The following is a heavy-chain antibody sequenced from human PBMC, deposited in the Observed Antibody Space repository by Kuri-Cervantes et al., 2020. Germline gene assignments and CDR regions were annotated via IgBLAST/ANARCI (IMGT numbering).Heavy chain of an antibody. CDR2: INPNSGDT. J-gene: IGHJ4*02. Sequence: ASVKVSCKASGYTFTGYYIHWVRQAPGQGLAWMGWINPNSGDTNYAQKFQGWVTMTRDTSISTAYMELSRLRSDDTAVYYCARSGGWYFIGIGYWGQGTLVTVSS. CDR3: ARSGGWYFIGIGY. CDR1: GYTFTGYY. D-gene: IGHD6-19*01. V-gene: IGHV1-2*04.